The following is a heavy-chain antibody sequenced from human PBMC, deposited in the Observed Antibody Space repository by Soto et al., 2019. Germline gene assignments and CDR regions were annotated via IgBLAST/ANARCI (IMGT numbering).Heavy chain of an antibody. CDR3: ARERGASSPFDY. V-gene: IGHV1-8*01. CDR2: MNPNSGNT. D-gene: IGHD6-19*01. Sequence: QVQLVQSGAEVKKPGASVKVSCKASGYTFTSYDINWVRQATGQGLEWMGWMNPNSGNTGYAQKFQGRVTMTRKTSVGTAYMELSRLRSEDTAVYYCARERGASSPFDYWGQGTLVTVSS. J-gene: IGHJ4*02. CDR1: GYTFTSYD.